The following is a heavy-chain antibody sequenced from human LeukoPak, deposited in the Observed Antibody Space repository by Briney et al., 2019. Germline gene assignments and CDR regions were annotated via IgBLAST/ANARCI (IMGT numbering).Heavy chain of an antibody. V-gene: IGHV3-66*01. CDR3: AKDREGGTRGKTEFDY. CDR2: IYSGGST. D-gene: IGHD1-26*01. J-gene: IGHJ4*02. CDR1: GFTVSSTY. Sequence: GGSLRLSCAASGFTVSSTYMSWVRQAPGKGLEWVSVIYSGGSTYYADSVRGRFTISRDSSRNTLYLQMNSLRAEDTAVYYCAKDREGGTRGKTEFDYWGQGTLVTVSS.